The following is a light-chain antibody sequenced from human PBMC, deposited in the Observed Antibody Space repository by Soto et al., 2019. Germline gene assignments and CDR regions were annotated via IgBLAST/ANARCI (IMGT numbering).Light chain of an antibody. V-gene: IGLV2-8*01. CDR3: SSYAGSNTVV. J-gene: IGLJ3*02. CDR2: EVT. Sequence: QSALTQPPSASGSPGQSVAISCTGTSSDVGGYDYVSWYQQHPGKAPKLIIYEVTRRPSGVPDRFSASKSGNTASLTVSGLQAEDEADYYCSSYAGSNTVVFGGGTKLTVL. CDR1: SSDVGGYDY.